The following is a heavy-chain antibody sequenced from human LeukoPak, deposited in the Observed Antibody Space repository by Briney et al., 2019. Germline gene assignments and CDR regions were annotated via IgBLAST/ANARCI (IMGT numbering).Heavy chain of an antibody. CDR3: ASLGYCSSTSCRYYFDY. Sequence: PGGSLRLSCAVSGFAFGSEAMSWVRQSPARGLEWVASISPGGGTTYYADYVKGRFTISRDNSKNSLFVQMNSLRAEDTAVYYCASLGYCSSTSCRYYFDYWGQGTLVTVSS. V-gene: IGHV3-23*01. CDR2: ISPGGGTT. D-gene: IGHD2-2*01. J-gene: IGHJ4*02. CDR1: GFAFGSEA.